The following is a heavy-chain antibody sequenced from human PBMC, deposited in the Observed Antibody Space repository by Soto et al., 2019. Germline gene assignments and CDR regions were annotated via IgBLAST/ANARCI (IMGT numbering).Heavy chain of an antibody. CDR2: IWYDGSKI. Sequence: QVQLVQSGGGVVQPGGSLRLSCAASGFTFSSYGMHWVRQAPGKGLEWVAVIWYDGSKIYYADSVKGRFTISRDNSKSTLYLQMNSLRAEDTAVYYGARPLEQHQLGFGMDVWGQGSPVTVSS. J-gene: IGHJ6*01. CDR1: GFTFSSYG. V-gene: IGHV3-33*01. D-gene: IGHD6-13*01. CDR3: ARPLEQHQLGFGMDV.